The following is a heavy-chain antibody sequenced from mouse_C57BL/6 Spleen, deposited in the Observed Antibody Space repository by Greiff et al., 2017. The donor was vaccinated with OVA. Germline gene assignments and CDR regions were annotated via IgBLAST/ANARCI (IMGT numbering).Heavy chain of an antibody. J-gene: IGHJ2*01. CDR1: GYSFTGYF. CDR3: AREDYYYGSSYGYCDY. CDR2: INPYNGDT. Sequence: EVQLQQSGHELVKPGASVEISCKASGYSFTGYFLNWVKQSHGKSLQWIGRINPYNGDTFYNQKFKGKATLTVDKFSSTAHMELLSLTSEDFAVYYCAREDYYYGSSYGYCDYWGQGTTLTVSS. D-gene: IGHD1-1*01. V-gene: IGHV1-37*01.